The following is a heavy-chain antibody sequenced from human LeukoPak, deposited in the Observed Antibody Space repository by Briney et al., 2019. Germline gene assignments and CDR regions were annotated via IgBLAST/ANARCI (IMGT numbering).Heavy chain of an antibody. J-gene: IGHJ5*02. CDR1: GFTFDDYA. CDR3: AKDRRSSSWKRPNWFGP. CDR2: ISWNSGSI. Sequence: GGSLRLSCAASGFTFDDYAMHWVRQAPGKGLEWVSGISWNSGSIGYADSVKGRFTISRDNAKNSLYLQMNSLRAEDTALYYCAKDRRSSSWKRPNWFGPWGQGTLVTVSS. V-gene: IGHV3-9*01. D-gene: IGHD6-13*01.